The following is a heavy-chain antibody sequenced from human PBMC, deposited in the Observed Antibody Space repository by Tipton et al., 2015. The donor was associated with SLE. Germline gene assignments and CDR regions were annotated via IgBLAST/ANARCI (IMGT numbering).Heavy chain of an antibody. CDR3: ARDLRWFDP. D-gene: IGHD3-10*01. V-gene: IGHV4-38-2*02. CDR2: IYYSGTT. CDR1: GYSITSGYY. Sequence: TLSLTCSVSGYSITSGYYWGWIRQSPGKGLEWIGSIYYSGTTNYNPSLKSRVTISLDTSKNRFSRKLSSVTAADTAVYYCARDLRWFDPWGQGTLVTVSS. J-gene: IGHJ5*02.